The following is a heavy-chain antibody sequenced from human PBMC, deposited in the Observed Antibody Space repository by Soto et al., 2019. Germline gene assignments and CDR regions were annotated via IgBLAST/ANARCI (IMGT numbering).Heavy chain of an antibody. CDR3: ARGTIELRYSSTYYFDY. J-gene: IGHJ4*02. V-gene: IGHV4-30-2*01. CDR1: GGSISSGGYS. CDR2: IYHSGST. D-gene: IGHD3-9*01. Sequence: LSLTCAVSGGSISSGGYSRSWIRQPPGKGLEWIGYIYHSGSTYYNPSLKSRVTISVDRSKNQFSLKLSSVTAADTAVYYCARGTIELRYSSTYYFDYWGQGTLVTVSS.